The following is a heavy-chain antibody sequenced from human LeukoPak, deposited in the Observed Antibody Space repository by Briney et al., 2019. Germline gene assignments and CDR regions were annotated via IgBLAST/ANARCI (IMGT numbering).Heavy chain of an antibody. V-gene: IGHV4-4*02. CDR2: IYHSGST. D-gene: IGHD3-16*02. CDR3: ASAYYDYVWGSYRPYYFDY. J-gene: IGHJ4*02. CDR1: GGSISSSNW. Sequence: SGTLSLTCAVSGGSISSSNWWSWVRQPPGKGLEWIGEIYHSGSTYYNPSLKSRVTISVDTSKNQFSLKLSSVTAADTAVYYCASAYYDYVWGSYRPYYFDYWGQGTLVTVSS.